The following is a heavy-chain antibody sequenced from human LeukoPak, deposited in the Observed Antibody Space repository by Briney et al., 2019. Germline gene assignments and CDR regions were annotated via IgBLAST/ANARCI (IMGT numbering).Heavy chain of an antibody. CDR1: GFTFSTYS. CDR3: ARKGYCSGSNCYSYYFFYMDV. CDR2: IFSGGTSM. Sequence: GESLRLSCAASGFTFSTYSMNWVRQAPGKGLEWVSSIFSGGTSMYYADSVKGRFTISRDNAKDSLYLQMDSLRVEDTAVYYCARKGYCSGSNCYSYYFFYMDVWGKGTTVTVSS. V-gene: IGHV3-21*01. J-gene: IGHJ6*03. D-gene: IGHD2-15*01.